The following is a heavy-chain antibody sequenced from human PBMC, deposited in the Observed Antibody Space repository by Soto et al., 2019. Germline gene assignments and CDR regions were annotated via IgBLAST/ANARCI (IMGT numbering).Heavy chain of an antibody. CDR1: GFTFSAYT. D-gene: IGHD6-13*01. J-gene: IGHJ4*02. CDR3: ASQPERSSTWYR. Sequence: EVQLVESGGGLVQPGGSLRLSCAAYGFTFSAYTMNWVRQAPGKGLEWLSYISSSSSTIYYADSVKGRFTISRDNAKNSLYLQMNSLRVEDTAVYYCASQPERSSTWYRWGQGTLVTVSS. CDR2: ISSSSSTI. V-gene: IGHV3-48*01.